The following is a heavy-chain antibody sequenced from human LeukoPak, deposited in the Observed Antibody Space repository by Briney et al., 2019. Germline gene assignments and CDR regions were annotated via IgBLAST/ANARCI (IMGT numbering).Heavy chain of an antibody. CDR3: ALGLRYCSSTSCYPYAFDI. V-gene: IGHV3-30-3*01. Sequence: GGSLRLSCAASGFSFSSYAIHWVRQAPGKGLEWVAVISYDGSNQYYADSVKGRFTISRDNSKNTLYVQMNSLRAEDTAVYYCALGLRYCSSTSCYPYAFDIWGQGTMVTVSS. D-gene: IGHD2-2*01. CDR2: ISYDGSNQ. J-gene: IGHJ3*02. CDR1: GFSFSSYA.